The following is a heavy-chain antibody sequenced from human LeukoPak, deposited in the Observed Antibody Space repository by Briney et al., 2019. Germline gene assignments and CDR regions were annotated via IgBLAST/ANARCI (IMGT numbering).Heavy chain of an antibody. CDR3: ARSLFSPVWSGWNYFDY. V-gene: IGHV4-39*01. CDR1: GGSISSSSYY. D-gene: IGHD3-3*01. Sequence: SETLSLTCTVSGGSISSSSYYWGWIRQPPGKGLEWIGSIYYSGSTYYNPSLKSRVTISVDTSKNQFSLKLSSVTAADTAVYYCARSLFSPVWSGWNYFDYWGQGTLVTVSS. J-gene: IGHJ4*02. CDR2: IYYSGST.